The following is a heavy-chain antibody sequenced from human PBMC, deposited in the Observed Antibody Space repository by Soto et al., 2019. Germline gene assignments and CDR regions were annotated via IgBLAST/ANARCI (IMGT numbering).Heavy chain of an antibody. Sequence: SETLSLTCTVSGGSISSSSYYWGWIRQPPGKGLEWIGSIYYSGSTYYNPSLKSRVTISVDTSKNQFSLKLSSVTAADTAVYYCLIVVVTATRPMTDYWGQGTLVTVSS. D-gene: IGHD2-21*02. CDR3: LIVVVTATRPMTDY. V-gene: IGHV4-39*01. CDR1: GGSISSSSYY. J-gene: IGHJ4*02. CDR2: IYYSGST.